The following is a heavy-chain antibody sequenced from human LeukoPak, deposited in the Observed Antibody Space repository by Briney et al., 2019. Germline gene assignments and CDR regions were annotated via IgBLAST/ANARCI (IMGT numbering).Heavy chain of an antibody. Sequence: PGRSLRLSCAASGFTFSSYAMHWVRQAPGKGLEWVAVISYDGSNKYYADSVKGRFTISRDNSKNTLYLQMNSLRAEDTAVYYCARDEGRAGIAAAGTVYWGQGTLVTVSS. CDR1: GFTFSSYA. CDR2: ISYDGSNK. CDR3: ARDEGRAGIAAAGTVY. J-gene: IGHJ4*02. D-gene: IGHD6-13*01. V-gene: IGHV3-30*04.